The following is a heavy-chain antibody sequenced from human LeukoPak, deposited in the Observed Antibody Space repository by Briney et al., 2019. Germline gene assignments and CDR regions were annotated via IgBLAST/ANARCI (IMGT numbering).Heavy chain of an antibody. Sequence: SVKVSCKVSGYSLTDLSLHWVRQAPGKGLEWMGGFDPEDGEPIYAQKFQGRLSMTEDTSKDTGYMELRTLRCEDAALYYCAKSHGDYGLLDYCGQGTLVTVSS. CDR2: FDPEDGEP. V-gene: IGHV1-24*01. CDR3: AKSHGDYGLLDY. D-gene: IGHD4-17*01. J-gene: IGHJ4*02. CDR1: GYSLTDLS.